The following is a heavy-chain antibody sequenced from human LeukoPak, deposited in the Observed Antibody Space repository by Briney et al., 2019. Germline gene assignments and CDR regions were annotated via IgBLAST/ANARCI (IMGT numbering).Heavy chain of an antibody. CDR3: TAYDPSDYYGMDV. D-gene: IGHD5-12*01. J-gene: IGHJ6*02. CDR2: TRSKAYGGTT. CDR1: GFTFGDYA. Sequence: GGSLRLSCTASGFTFGDYAMTWVRQGPGKGLEWAGFTRSKAYGGTTDFAASVKGRFIISRDDSKSIAYLQMNSLKTEDTAVYYCTAYDPSDYYGMDVWGQGTTVTVS. V-gene: IGHV3-49*04.